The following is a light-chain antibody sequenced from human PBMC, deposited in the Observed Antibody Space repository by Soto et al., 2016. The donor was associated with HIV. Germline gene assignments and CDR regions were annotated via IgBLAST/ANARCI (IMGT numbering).Light chain of an antibody. V-gene: IGKV1-9*01. J-gene: IGKJ5*01. CDR2: AAS. CDR1: QGISSY. Sequence: DIQLTQSPSFLSASVGDRVTITCRASQGISSYLAWYQQKPGKAPKLLIYAASTLQSGVPSRFSGSGSGTEFILIINSLQPEDFATYYCQQLNSYPSITFGQGTRLEIK. CDR3: QQLNSYPSIT.